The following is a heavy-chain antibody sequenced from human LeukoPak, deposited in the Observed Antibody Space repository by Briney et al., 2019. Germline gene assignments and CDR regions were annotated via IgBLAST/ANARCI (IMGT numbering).Heavy chain of an antibody. CDR1: GGSISTYY. J-gene: IGHJ4*02. V-gene: IGHV4-59*08. D-gene: IGHD5-24*01. CDR3: AKLVRRDGYSCFDY. CDR2: IYDSGST. Sequence: ASETLSLTCTVSGGSISTYYWSWIRQAPGKGLEWIGYIYDSGSTKYNPSLRSRVTISGDTSKNQFSLKLRSVTAADTAVYYCAKLVRRDGYSCFDYWGQGTLVTVSS.